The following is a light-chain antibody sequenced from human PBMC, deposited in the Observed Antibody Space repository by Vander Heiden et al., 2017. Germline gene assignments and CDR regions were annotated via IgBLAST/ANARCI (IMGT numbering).Light chain of an antibody. J-gene: IGKJ5*01. Sequence: DIQMTQSPSSVSASVGDRVTITCRASQDINRWLVWYQQKPGEAPKLLMYAASSLHGGVPSRFSGSGSGTEFTLTISNLQPEDCATYYCQQAHIFPIAFGQGTRLEIK. CDR2: AAS. CDR3: QQAHIFPIA. V-gene: IGKV1-12*01. CDR1: QDINRW.